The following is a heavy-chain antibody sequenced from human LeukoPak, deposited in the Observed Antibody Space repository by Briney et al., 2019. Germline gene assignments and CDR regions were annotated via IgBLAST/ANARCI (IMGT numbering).Heavy chain of an antibody. V-gene: IGHV3-30*03. D-gene: IGHD2-2*01. Sequence: PGGSLILSCAASGFTFSSYGMHWVRQAPGKGLEWVAAISYDGSNKYYADSVKGRFSVSRDNSKNTLYLQMNSLRPEDTAVYYCARDHQLQNGNWFDPWGQGTLVTVSS. J-gene: IGHJ5*02. CDR1: GFTFSSYG. CDR2: ISYDGSNK. CDR3: ARDHQLQNGNWFDP.